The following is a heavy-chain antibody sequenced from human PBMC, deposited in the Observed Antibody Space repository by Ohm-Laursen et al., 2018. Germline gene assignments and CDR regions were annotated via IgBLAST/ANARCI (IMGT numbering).Heavy chain of an antibody. J-gene: IGHJ4*02. Sequence: TLSLTWAVYGGSFSGYYWSWIRQPPGKGLEWIGEINHSGSTNYNPSLKSRVTISVDTSKNQFSLKLSSVTAADTAAYYCASYHGRTVITTHYFDSWGQGTLVTVSP. CDR2: INHSGST. D-gene: IGHD4-17*01. V-gene: IGHV4-34*01. CDR1: GGSFSGYY. CDR3: ASYHGRTVITTHYFDS.